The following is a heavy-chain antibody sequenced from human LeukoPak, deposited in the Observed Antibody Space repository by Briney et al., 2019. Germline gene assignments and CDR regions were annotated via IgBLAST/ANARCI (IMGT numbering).Heavy chain of an antibody. D-gene: IGHD6-13*01. CDR3: ARDGAATIPNAFDI. CDR2: IYTSGST. J-gene: IGHJ3*02. Sequence: SETLSLTCTVSGGSISSYYWSWIRQPAGKGLEWIGRIYTSGSTNYNPSLKSRVTISVDTSKNQFSLKLSSVTAADTAVYYCARDGAATIPNAFDIWGQGTMVTVSS. V-gene: IGHV4-4*07. CDR1: GGSISSYY.